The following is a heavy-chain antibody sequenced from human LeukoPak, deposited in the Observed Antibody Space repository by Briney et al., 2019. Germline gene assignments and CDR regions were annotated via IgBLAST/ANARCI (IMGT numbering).Heavy chain of an antibody. D-gene: IGHD2-15*01. CDR1: GFTFSSYA. Sequence: PGGSLRLSCAASGFTFSSYAMHWVRQAPGKGLEWVAVISYDGSNKYYADSVKGRFTISRDNSQNMLYLQMNSLRAEDTAVYYCAKGGYSAFDYWGQGTLVTVSS. CDR2: ISYDGSNK. V-gene: IGHV3-30*04. CDR3: AKGGYSAFDY. J-gene: IGHJ4*02.